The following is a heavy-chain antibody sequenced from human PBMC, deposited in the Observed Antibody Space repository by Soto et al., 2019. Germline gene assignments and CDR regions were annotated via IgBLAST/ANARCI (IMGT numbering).Heavy chain of an antibody. D-gene: IGHD4-4*01. CDR2: ISAYNGNT. V-gene: IGHV1-18*04. J-gene: IGHJ4*02. Sequence: ASVKVSCTASCYTFTSYGISWVRQAPGQGLEWMGWISAYNGNTNYAQKLQGRVTMATDTSTSTAYMELRSLRSDDTAMYYCARYPYTVTDYWGQGTLVTFSS. CDR3: ARYPYTVTDY. CDR1: CYTFTSYG.